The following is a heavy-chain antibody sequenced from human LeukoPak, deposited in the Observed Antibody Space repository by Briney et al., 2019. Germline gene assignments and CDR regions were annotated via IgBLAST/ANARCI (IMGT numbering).Heavy chain of an antibody. D-gene: IGHD1-1*01. CDR2: INHSGST. Sequence: PSETLSLTCAVYGGSFSGYYWSWLRQPPGKGLEWIGEINHSGSTNYNPSLKSRVTISVDTSKNQFSLKLSSVTAADTAVYYCARDPDETGSDAFDIWGQGTMVTVSS. CDR1: GGSFSGYY. J-gene: IGHJ3*02. V-gene: IGHV4-34*01. CDR3: ARDPDETGSDAFDI.